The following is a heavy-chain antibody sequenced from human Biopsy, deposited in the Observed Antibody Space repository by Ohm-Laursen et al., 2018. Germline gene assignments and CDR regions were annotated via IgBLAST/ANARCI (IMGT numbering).Heavy chain of an antibody. CDR2: ITWNSGSI. J-gene: IGHJ4*02. D-gene: IGHD2-21*02. Sequence: SLRLSCSAFGFTFDDYAMHWVRHAPAKGLEWVSGITWNSGSIGYADSVKGRFSIFRDNAKHSLYLQMNSLRAEDTALYYCAKDLGQVTAAIGYWGQGTLVTVSS. CDR1: GFTFDDYA. V-gene: IGHV3-9*01. CDR3: AKDLGQVTAAIGY.